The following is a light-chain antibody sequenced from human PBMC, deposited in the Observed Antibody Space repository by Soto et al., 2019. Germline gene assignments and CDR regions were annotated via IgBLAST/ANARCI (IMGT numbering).Light chain of an antibody. CDR1: QSVSNN. CDR3: QQYNNWPRT. V-gene: IGKV3-15*01. Sequence: EIVLTQSPGTLSLSPGERATLSCRASQSVSNNYLAWYQQKPGQAPRLLIYAASTRATGSPGRFSGSGSGTEFTLTISSLQSEDFAVYYCQQYNNWPRTFGQGTKVDIK. CDR2: AAS. J-gene: IGKJ1*01.